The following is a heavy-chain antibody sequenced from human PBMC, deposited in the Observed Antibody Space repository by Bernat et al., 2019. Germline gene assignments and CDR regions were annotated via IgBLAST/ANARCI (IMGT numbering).Heavy chain of an antibody. V-gene: IGHV3-11*01. D-gene: IGHD6-19*01. CDR1: GFTFSDYY. Sequence: QVQLVESGGDLVKPGGSLRLSCAASGFTFSDYYMGWFRQAPGKGLEWVSFISSGSGGSISYADSVKGRFTISRDNADNSLFLQMNGLRVEDTAVYYCARDGRMEAVGATFDYWGLGTLVTVSS. J-gene: IGHJ4*02. CDR3: ARDGRMEAVGATFDY. CDR2: ISSGSGGSI.